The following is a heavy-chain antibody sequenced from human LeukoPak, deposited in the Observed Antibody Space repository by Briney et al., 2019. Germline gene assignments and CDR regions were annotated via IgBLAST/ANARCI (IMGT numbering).Heavy chain of an antibody. J-gene: IGHJ5*02. Sequence: PSETLSLTCTVSGGSISSYYWSWIRQPPGKGLECVGYIYYSGSANYNPSLKSRVTISVDTSKNQFSLKLSSVTAADTAVYYCARAYDFWSGYPYNWFDPWGQGTLVTVSS. V-gene: IGHV4-59*01. CDR1: GGSISSYY. D-gene: IGHD3-3*01. CDR3: ARAYDFWSGYPYNWFDP. CDR2: IYYSGSA.